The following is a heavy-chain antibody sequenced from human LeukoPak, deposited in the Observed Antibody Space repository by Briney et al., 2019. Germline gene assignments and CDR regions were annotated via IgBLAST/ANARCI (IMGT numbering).Heavy chain of an antibody. Sequence: PSVTLSLTCTVSGGSISSSSYYWGWIRQPPGRGLEWIGSIYYSGSTYYNPSLKSRVTISVDTSKNQFSLKLSSVTAADTAVYYCARSATQIITVVTPSAFDIWGQGTMVTVSS. CDR1: GGSISSSSYY. CDR3: ARSATQIITVVTPSAFDI. CDR2: IYYSGST. V-gene: IGHV4-39*07. D-gene: IGHD4-23*01. J-gene: IGHJ3*02.